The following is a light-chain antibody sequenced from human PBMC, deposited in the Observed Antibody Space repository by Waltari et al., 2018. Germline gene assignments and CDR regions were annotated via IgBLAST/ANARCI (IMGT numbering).Light chain of an antibody. CDR2: GAS. J-gene: IGKJ1*01. Sequence: DIQMTQSPSSLSASVGDRVTITCRASQSLDFHLNWYQQRPGKAPMLLIYGASNLASGVPSRFSGSGSDTDFTLTIRSLQPEDFATYYCQQSFSLPWTFGQATKVDIK. CDR1: QSLDFH. V-gene: IGKV1-39*01. CDR3: QQSFSLPWT.